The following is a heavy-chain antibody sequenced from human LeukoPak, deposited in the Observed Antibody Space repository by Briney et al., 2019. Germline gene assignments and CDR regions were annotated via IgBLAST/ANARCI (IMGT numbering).Heavy chain of an antibody. D-gene: IGHD3-9*01. J-gene: IGHJ6*03. CDR2: TYYRSKWYN. V-gene: IGHV6-1*01. CDR1: GDSVSSNSAA. CDR3: ATRYFDWLLYPGYYYYMDV. Sequence: SQTLSLTCAISGDSVSSNSAAWNWIRQSPSRGLEWLGRTYYRSKWYNDYAVSVKSRITINPDTSKNQFPLKLSSVTAADTAVYYCATRYFDWLLYPGYYYYMDVWGKGTTVTISS.